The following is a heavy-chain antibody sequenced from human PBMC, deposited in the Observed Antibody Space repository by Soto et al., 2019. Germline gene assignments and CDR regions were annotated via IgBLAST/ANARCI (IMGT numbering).Heavy chain of an antibody. Sequence: QVQLVESGGGVVQPGRSLRLSCAASGFTFSSYGMHWVRQAPGKGLEWVAVIWYDGSNKYYADSVKGRFTISRDNSKNTLYLQMNSLRAEDTAVYYCARDGMATVYYYYGMDVWGQGTTVTVSS. J-gene: IGHJ6*02. CDR2: IWYDGSNK. D-gene: IGHD4-4*01. CDR1: GFTFSSYG. CDR3: ARDGMATVYYYYGMDV. V-gene: IGHV3-33*01.